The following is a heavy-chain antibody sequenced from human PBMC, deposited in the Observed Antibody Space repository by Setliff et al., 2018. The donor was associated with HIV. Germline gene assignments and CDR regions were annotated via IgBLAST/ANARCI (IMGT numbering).Heavy chain of an antibody. D-gene: IGHD3-3*01. J-gene: IGHJ4*02. Sequence: SETLSLTCAVSGYSISSGYYWGWVRQPPEKGLEWIGSFYHSGSTYYNPSLKSRVTISVDTSKNQFSLKPSSVTAADTAVYYCARAPMTIFGVIIIPVYFDYWGQGTLVTVSS. CDR3: ARAPMTIFGVIIIPVYFDY. CDR1: GYSISSGYY. CDR2: FYHSGST. V-gene: IGHV4-38-2*01.